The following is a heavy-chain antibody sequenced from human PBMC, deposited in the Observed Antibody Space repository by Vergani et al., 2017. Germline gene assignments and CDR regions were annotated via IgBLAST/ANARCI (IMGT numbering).Heavy chain of an antibody. CDR2: ISYDGSNK. Sequence: QVQLAESGGGVVQPGRSLRLSCSASGFTFSSYAMHWVRQAPGKGLEWVAVISYDGSNKYYADSVKGRFTISRDNSKNTLYLQMNSLRAEDTAVYYCAKDCHTAMVCHTFDYWGQGTLVTVSS. V-gene: IGHV3-30*04. D-gene: IGHD5-18*01. CDR3: AKDCHTAMVCHTFDY. CDR1: GFTFSSYA. J-gene: IGHJ4*02.